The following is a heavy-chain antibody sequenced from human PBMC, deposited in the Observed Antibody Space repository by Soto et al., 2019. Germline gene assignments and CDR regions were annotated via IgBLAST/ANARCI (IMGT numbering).Heavy chain of an antibody. CDR1: GVSVTSYT. CDR3: TRDGMTTGDT. D-gene: IGHD2-21*02. Sequence: PSETLSLTGIVCGVSVTSYTCSWVRQPANKGLEWIGRVFSSVSATYSPSLKSRVRISMDTPENRISLKLDSVTAADAGVYYCTRDGMTTGDTWGPRTLVAVCS. CDR2: VFSSVSA. J-gene: IGHJ4*02. V-gene: IGHV4-4*07.